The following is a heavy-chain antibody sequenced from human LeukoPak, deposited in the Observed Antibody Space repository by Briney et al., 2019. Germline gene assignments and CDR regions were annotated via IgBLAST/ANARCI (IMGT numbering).Heavy chain of an antibody. V-gene: IGHV1-2*02. D-gene: IGHD6-6*01. CDR2: INPNSGGT. CDR3: ARESIHGAFDI. J-gene: IGHJ3*02. Sequence: SVKVSCKASGYTFTGYYMHWVRQAPGQGLEWMGWINPNSGGTNYAQKFQGRVTMTRNTYISTAYMELSRLRSDDTAVYYCARESIHGAFDIWGQGTMVTVSS. CDR1: GYTFTGYY.